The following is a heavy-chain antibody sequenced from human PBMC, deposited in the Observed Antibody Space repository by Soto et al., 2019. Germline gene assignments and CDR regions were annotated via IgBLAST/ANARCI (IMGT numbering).Heavy chain of an antibody. D-gene: IGHD6-19*01. CDR3: AGGSGWLSDY. J-gene: IGHJ4*02. CDR1: GFSISSYW. CDR2: IRKDGSEK. Sequence: EVQLVESGVGLVQPGGSLRLSCAASGFSISSYWMNWVRQAPGQGLEWVAIIRKDGSEKYYVDSVKGRFTISRDNAKNSLYLQMNSPRDDDTAVYYCAGGSGWLSDYWGRGTLVTVSS. V-gene: IGHV3-7*03.